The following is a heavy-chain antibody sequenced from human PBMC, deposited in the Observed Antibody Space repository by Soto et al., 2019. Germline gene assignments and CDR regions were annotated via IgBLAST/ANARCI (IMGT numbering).Heavy chain of an antibody. V-gene: IGHV3-23*01. J-gene: IGHJ4*02. Sequence: VQLLESGGGLEQPGGSLRLSCAASGFTFSSYAMSWVRQAPGKGLEWVSSVSGGGSNTYYADSVKGRFTISRDKSKNTVYLIMNSLRAEDTAVYYCAKGGGGEISAAGHFDYWGQGTLVTVSP. D-gene: IGHD6-13*01. CDR1: GFTFSSYA. CDR2: VSGGGSNT. CDR3: AKGGGGEISAAGHFDY.